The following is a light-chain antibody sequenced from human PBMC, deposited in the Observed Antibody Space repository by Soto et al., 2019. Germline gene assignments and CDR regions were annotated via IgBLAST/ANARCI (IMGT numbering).Light chain of an antibody. CDR2: DVY. V-gene: IGLV2-11*01. CDR3: FSYAGYYTLL. Sequence: QSALTQPRSVSGSPGQSVTISCTGTSSDVGTYNYVSWYQQHPGKAPKLMIFDVYKRPSGVPDRFSGSKSGDTASLTISGLQGDDEADYYCFSYAGYYTLLFGGGTKLTVL. CDR1: SSDVGTYNY. J-gene: IGLJ2*01.